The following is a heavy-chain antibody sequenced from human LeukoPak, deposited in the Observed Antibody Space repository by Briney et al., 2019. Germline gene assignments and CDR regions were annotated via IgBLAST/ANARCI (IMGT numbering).Heavy chain of an antibody. V-gene: IGHV3-30*18. D-gene: IGHD5-18*01. Sequence: PGRSLRLSRAASGFTFSSYGMHWVRQAPGKGLEWVAVISYDGSNKYYADSVKGRFTISRDNPKNTLYLQMNSLRAEDTAVYYCAKDRSVYSYGYFDYWGQGTLVTVSS. CDR2: ISYDGSNK. CDR3: AKDRSVYSYGYFDY. J-gene: IGHJ4*02. CDR1: GFTFSSYG.